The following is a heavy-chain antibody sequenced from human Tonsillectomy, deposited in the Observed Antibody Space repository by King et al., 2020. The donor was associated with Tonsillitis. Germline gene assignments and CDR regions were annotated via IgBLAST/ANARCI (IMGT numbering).Heavy chain of an antibody. CDR1: GGSFSDYY. V-gene: IGHV4-34*01. Sequence: VQLQQWGAGLLKPSETLSLTCAVYGGSFSDYYWGWIRQPPGKGLEWSGEIRHSGSTNYNPSLKSRVTISLDTSKNQFSLKLTSVTAADTAVYYCARGKYDFWSGFPDYFDYWGRGTPVTVSS. CDR3: ARGKYDFWSGFPDYFDY. D-gene: IGHD3-3*01. CDR2: IRHSGST. J-gene: IGHJ4*02.